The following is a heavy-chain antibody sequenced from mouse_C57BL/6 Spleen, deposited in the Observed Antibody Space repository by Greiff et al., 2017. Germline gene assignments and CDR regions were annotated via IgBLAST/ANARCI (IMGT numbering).Heavy chain of an antibody. V-gene: IGHV1-52*01. Sequence: QVQLKQPGAELVRPGSSVKLSCKASGYTFTSYWMHWVKQRPIQGLEWIGNIDPSDSETHYNQKFKDKATLTVDKSSSTAYMQLSSLTSEDSAVYYCARGMGTPFAYWGQGTLVTVSA. CDR3: ARGMGTPFAY. CDR1: GYTFTSYW. CDR2: IDPSDSET. J-gene: IGHJ3*01. D-gene: IGHD2-3*01.